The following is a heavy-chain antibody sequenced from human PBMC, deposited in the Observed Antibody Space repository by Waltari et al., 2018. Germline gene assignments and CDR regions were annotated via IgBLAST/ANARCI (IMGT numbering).Heavy chain of an antibody. J-gene: IGHJ4*02. CDR3: ARHLYSIDYLELAK. CDR1: GFNFISYA. CDR2: ISDSGVIT. V-gene: IGHV3-23*01. D-gene: IGHD3-22*01. Sequence: EEHLLESGGGLAQPGGSLRLSCAASGFNFISYAMSWVRQAPGKGLEWVSGISDSGVITKYADSVKGRVTVSRDNSKNTVFLHLNSLRAEDTAIYYCARHLYSIDYLELAKWGQGTLVTVSS.